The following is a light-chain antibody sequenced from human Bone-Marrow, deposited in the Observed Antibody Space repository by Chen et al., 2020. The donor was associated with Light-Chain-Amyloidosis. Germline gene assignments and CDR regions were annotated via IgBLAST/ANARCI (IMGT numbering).Light chain of an antibody. CDR1: SSDVGGYNY. Sequence: QSALTQPASVPGSPGQSITISCTGTSSDVGGYNYVSWYQHHPGTAPKLVIFDVSYRPSGISNRFSGSKSGNTASLTISGLQAEDEADYSCSAYTRSSTWLFGGGTRLTVL. CDR2: DVS. J-gene: IGLJ3*02. V-gene: IGLV2-14*03. CDR3: SAYTRSSTWL.